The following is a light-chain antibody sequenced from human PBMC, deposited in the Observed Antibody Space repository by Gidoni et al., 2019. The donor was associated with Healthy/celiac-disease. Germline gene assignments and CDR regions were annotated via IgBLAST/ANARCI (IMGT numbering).Light chain of an antibody. J-gene: IGKJ1*01. CDR2: DAS. CDR1: QSVSSY. Sequence: LALTPSPATLSLSPGERATPSCSASQSVSSYLAGYQQKPGQAPRLLIYDASNSATGIPARFSGSGSWTDFILTISSLEPEDFAVYYCQQRSNWPPWTFGQGTKVEIK. V-gene: IGKV3-11*01. CDR3: QQRSNWPPWT.